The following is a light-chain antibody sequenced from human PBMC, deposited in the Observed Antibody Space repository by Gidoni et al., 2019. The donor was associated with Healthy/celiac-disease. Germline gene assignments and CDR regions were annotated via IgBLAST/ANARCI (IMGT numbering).Light chain of an antibody. CDR3: MQALQTPYT. CDR2: LGS. V-gene: IGKV2-28*01. CDR1: QSLRHSNGYNY. J-gene: IGKJ2*01. Sequence: DIVMTQSPLSLPVTPGEPASISCRSSQSLRHSNGYNYLDWYLQKPGQSPQLLIYLGSNRASGVPDRFSGSGSGTDFTLKISRVEAEDVGVYYCMQALQTPYTFGQGTKVEIK.